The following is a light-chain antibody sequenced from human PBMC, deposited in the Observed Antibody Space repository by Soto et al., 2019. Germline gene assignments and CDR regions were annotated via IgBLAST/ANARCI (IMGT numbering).Light chain of an antibody. CDR3: QQGHNWPLT. V-gene: IGKV3-15*01. CDR2: GAS. CDR1: QSISSE. J-gene: IGKJ2*01. Sequence: EIVMTQSPATLSVSPGESATLSCRASQSISSELAWYQQKPGQPPRLLIYGASTRATGVPARFTGSGSGSGFTLAISGLQSVDFAVYYCQQGHNWPLTFVQGTRLEI.